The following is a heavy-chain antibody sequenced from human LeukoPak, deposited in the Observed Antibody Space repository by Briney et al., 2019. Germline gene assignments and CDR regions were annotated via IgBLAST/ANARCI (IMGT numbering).Heavy chain of an antibody. D-gene: IGHD2-2*01. Sequence: GSLGISCASLWIPFRSFCIRLVRQAPGKGVGLVSSISSSSSTIYYADSVKGRFTISRDNAKNSLYLQMNSLRAEDTALYYCARGDCTTTSCYLFDYWGQGTLVTVSS. J-gene: IGHJ4*02. CDR1: IPFRSFC. CDR2: ISSSSSTI. CDR3: ARGDCTTTSCYLFDY. V-gene: IGHV3-48*04.